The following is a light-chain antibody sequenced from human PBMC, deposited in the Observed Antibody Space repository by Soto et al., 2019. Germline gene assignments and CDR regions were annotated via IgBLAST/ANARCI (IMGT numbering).Light chain of an antibody. Sequence: DIQMTQSPSTLSASVGDRVTITCRASQSLNNYLAWYQQTPGKAPKLLIYDASTLERGVPSRFSGTGSGTEFTLTISSLHPDDFANYYCQQYHRSSITFGQGTRLEIK. CDR3: QQYHRSSIT. J-gene: IGKJ5*01. CDR1: QSLNNY. CDR2: DAS. V-gene: IGKV1-5*01.